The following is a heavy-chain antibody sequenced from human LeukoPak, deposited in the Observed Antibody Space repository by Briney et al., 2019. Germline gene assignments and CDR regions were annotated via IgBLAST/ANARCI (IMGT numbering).Heavy chain of an antibody. CDR2: IYTNGST. D-gene: IGHD2-15*01. V-gene: IGHV4-4*07. Sequence: SETLSLTCTVSGGSISSYYWSWIRQPAGKGLEWIGRIYTNGSTNYNPSLKSRVTMSVDTSKNQFSLKLSSVTAADTAVYYCASGPLGVAATPYYYYYMDVWGKGTTVTVSS. CDR1: GGSISSYY. CDR3: ASGPLGVAATPYYYYYMDV. J-gene: IGHJ6*03.